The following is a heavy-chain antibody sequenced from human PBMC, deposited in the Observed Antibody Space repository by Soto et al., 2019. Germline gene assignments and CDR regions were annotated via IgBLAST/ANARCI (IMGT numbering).Heavy chain of an antibody. D-gene: IGHD2-2*01. J-gene: IGHJ5*02. CDR2: IYYSGST. Sequence: SETLSLTCTVSGGSISSGGYYWSWIRQHPGKGLEWIGYIYYSGSTYYNPSLKSRVTTSVDTSKNQFSLKLSSVTAADTAVYYCARERQRGYCSSTSCYLIGPFDPWGQGTLVTVSS. CDR3: ARERQRGYCSSTSCYLIGPFDP. CDR1: GGSISSGGYY. V-gene: IGHV4-31*03.